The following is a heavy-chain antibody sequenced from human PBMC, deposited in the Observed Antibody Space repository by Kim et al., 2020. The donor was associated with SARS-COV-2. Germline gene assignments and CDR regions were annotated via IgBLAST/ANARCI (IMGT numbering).Heavy chain of an antibody. V-gene: IGHV4-34*01. D-gene: IGHD5-18*01. CDR3: ARGRYSYGYANYYYYGMDV. CDR1: GGSFSGYY. J-gene: IGHJ6*01. CDR2: INHSGST. Sequence: SETQSLTCAVYGGSFSGYYWSWIRQPPGKGLEWIGEINHSGSTNYNPSLKSRVTISVDTSKNQFSLKLSSVTAADTAVYYCARGRYSYGYANYYYYGMDV.